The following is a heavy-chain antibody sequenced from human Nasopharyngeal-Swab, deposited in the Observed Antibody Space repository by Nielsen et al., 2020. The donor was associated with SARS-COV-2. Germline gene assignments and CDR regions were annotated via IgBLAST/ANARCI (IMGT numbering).Heavy chain of an antibody. CDR3: AKELYDLSGALDQ. CDR1: GFTFSTYA. V-gene: IGHV3-23*01. Sequence: GGSLRLSYAASGFTFSTYAMTWVRQAPGKGLVWVSGINGNSRSITYADSVKGRFTISRDNSKNTVSLQMNSLRAEDSGLYFCAKELYDLSGALDQWGQGTLVTVSS. CDR2: INGNSRSI. J-gene: IGHJ4*02. D-gene: IGHD3-3*01.